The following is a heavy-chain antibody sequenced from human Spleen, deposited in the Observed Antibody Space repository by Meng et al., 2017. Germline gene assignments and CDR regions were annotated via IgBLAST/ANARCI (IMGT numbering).Heavy chain of an antibody. CDR3: TRAAQWKLSFDY. CDR2: IRSKAYGGTT. D-gene: IGHD1-26*01. CDR1: GFTFSSYA. Sequence: GESLKISCAASGFTFSSYAMSWVRQAPGKGLEWVGFIRSKAYGGTTEYAASVKGRFTISRDDSKSIAYLQMNSLKTEDTAVYYCTRAAQWKLSFDYWGQGTLVTVSS. V-gene: IGHV3-49*04. J-gene: IGHJ4*02.